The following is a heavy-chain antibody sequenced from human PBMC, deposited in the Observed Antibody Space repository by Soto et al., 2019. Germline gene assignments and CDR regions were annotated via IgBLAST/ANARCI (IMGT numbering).Heavy chain of an antibody. CDR3: ARAYSSSSGRAFDI. CDR1: GFTFSTYS. Sequence: EVQLVESGGGLVQPGGSLRLSCAGSGFTFSTYSMNWVRQAPGKGLEWVSYITSSSSTIYFADSVKGRFTISRDNAKNSLYLQMNSLRDEDTAVYYCARAYSSSSGRAFDIWGQGTMVTVSS. J-gene: IGHJ3*02. D-gene: IGHD6-6*01. CDR2: ITSSSSTI. V-gene: IGHV3-48*02.